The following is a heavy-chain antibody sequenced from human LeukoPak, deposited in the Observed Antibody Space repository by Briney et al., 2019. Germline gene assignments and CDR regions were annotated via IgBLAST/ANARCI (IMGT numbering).Heavy chain of an antibody. J-gene: IGHJ4*02. CDR3: AKRRGDYGDNYFDY. Sequence: QAGGSLRLSCAASGFTFSSYAMSWVRQAPGKGLEWVSAISGSGGSTYYADSVKGRFTISRDNSKNTLYLQMNSLRAEDTAVYYCAKRRGDYGDNYFDYWGQGTLVTVSS. CDR1: GFTFSSYA. CDR2: ISGSGGST. D-gene: IGHD4-17*01. V-gene: IGHV3-23*01.